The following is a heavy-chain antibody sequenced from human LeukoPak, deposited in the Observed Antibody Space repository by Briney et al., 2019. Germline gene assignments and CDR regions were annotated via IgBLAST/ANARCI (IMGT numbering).Heavy chain of an antibody. CDR2: MHPNSGGT. J-gene: IGHJ4*02. V-gene: IGHV1-2*02. CDR1: GYTFTDYY. CDR3: ASLAHFDGSTYYPDF. D-gene: IGHD3-22*01. Sequence: ASVKVSCKASGYTFTDYYLHWLRQAPGQGLEWMGWMHPNSGGTNYAQNFQGRVTMMRDTSITTAYMELSRLTSDDTAVYYCASLAHFDGSTYYPDFWGQGTLVTVSS.